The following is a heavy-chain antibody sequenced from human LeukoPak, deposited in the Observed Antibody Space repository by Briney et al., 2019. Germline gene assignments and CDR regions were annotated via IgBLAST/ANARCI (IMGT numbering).Heavy chain of an antibody. CDR3: AADLDYYDIREYAFEI. J-gene: IGHJ3*02. Sequence: SVKVSCKASGFTFSNSALRWVRQARGQRLEWIGWIVVGSDNANYAQKFQERVTFTRDMSTGTAYMELSSLRSEDTAVYYCAADLDYYDIREYAFEIWGQGTMVTVSS. CDR2: IVVGSDNA. V-gene: IGHV1-58*01. D-gene: IGHD3-22*01. CDR1: GFTFSNSA.